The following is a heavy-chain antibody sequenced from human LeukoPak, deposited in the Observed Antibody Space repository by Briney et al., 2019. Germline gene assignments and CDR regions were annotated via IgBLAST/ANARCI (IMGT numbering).Heavy chain of an antibody. D-gene: IGHD6-13*01. J-gene: IGHJ4*02. CDR2: IRQDGDTK. Sequence: GSLRLSCAASGFPFNAYWMTWVRQAPGKGLEWVANIRQDGDTKYYVDSVKGRFTISRDNAMNSLYLQMNSLRAEDTAIYYCARSLPYGTTWYGRSDFWGQGTLVTVSS. CDR1: GFPFNAYW. V-gene: IGHV3-7*03. CDR3: ARSLPYGTTWYGRSDF.